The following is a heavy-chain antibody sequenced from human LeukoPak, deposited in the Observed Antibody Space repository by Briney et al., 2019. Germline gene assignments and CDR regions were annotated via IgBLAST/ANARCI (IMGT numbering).Heavy chain of an antibody. Sequence: GGSLRLSCAASGFAVSSNYMSWVRQAPGKGLEWVSVIYSGGSTYYADSVKGRFTISRHNSKNTLYLQVNSLRAEDTAVYYCARAMEYYDFWSGYWDYYYGMDVWGQGTTVTVSS. CDR3: ARAMEYYDFWSGYWDYYYGMDV. J-gene: IGHJ6*02. D-gene: IGHD3-3*01. CDR2: IYSGGST. V-gene: IGHV3-53*04. CDR1: GFAVSSNY.